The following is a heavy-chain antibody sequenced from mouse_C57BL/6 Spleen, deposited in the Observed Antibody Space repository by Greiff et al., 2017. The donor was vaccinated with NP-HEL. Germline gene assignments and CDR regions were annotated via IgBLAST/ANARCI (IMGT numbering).Heavy chain of an antibody. Sequence: EVQLMESGGGLVKPGGSLKLSCAASGFTFSDYGMHWVRQAPEKGLEWVAYISSGSSTIYYADTVKGRGTISRDNAKNTMFLQMTSLRSEDTAMYYCAKYYFDYRGQGTTLTVSS. J-gene: IGHJ2*01. V-gene: IGHV5-17*01. CDR3: AKYYFDY. CDR2: ISSGSSTI. CDR1: GFTFSDYG.